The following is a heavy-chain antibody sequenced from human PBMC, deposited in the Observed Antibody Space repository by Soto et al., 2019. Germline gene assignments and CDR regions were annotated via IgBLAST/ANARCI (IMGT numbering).Heavy chain of an antibody. V-gene: IGHV5-10-1*01. Sequence: GESLKISCKGSGYSFAGYWITWVRQKPGKGLEWMGRIDPSDSQTYYSPSFRGHITISVTKSISTSYLQWSSLKASDTAMYYCARTRKRGYSYVGRYYYYVKDVWGEGATVTGSS. D-gene: IGHD5-18*01. CDR3: ARTRKRGYSYVGRYYYYVKDV. CDR2: IDPSDSQT. J-gene: IGHJ6*01. CDR1: GYSFAGYW.